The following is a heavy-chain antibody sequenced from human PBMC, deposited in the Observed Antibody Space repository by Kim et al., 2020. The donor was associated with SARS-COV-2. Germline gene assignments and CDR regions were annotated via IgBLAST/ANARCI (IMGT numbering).Heavy chain of an antibody. CDR1: GGSISSSNW. J-gene: IGHJ4*02. V-gene: IGHV4-4*02. CDR2: IYHSGST. CDR3: ARLYSSSWYYFDY. Sequence: SETLSLTCAVSGGSISSSNWWSWVRQPPGKGLEWSGEIYHSGSTNYNPSLKSRVTISVDKTKNQFSLKLSSVTAADTAVYYCARLYSSSWYYFDYWGQGTLVTVSS. D-gene: IGHD6-13*01.